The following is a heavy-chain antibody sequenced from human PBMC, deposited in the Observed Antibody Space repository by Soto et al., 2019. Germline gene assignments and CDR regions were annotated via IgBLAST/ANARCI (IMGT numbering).Heavy chain of an antibody. CDR2: ISYDGSNK. D-gene: IGHD6-19*01. CDR3: AKNATSGWYDS. V-gene: IGHV3-30-3*02. J-gene: IGHJ5*01. Sequence: GGSLRLSCAASGFTFSSYAMHWVRQAPGKGLEWVAVISYDGSNKYYADSVKGRFTISRDNSKNTMYLQMNSLRDEDTAVYYCAKNATSGWYDSWGQGTLVTVSS. CDR1: GFTFSSYA.